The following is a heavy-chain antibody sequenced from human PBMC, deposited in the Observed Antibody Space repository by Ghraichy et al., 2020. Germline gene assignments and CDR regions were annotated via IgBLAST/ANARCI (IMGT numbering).Heavy chain of an antibody. CDR2: ISSNGGST. V-gene: IGHV3-64*01. J-gene: IGHJ2*01. CDR1: GFTFSSYA. CDR3: ARDFSSSSWRFDRYFDL. Sequence: GGSLRLSCAASGFTFSSYAMHWVRQAPGKGLEYVSAISSNGGSTYYANSVKGRFTISRDNSKNTLYLQMGSLRAEDMAVYYCARDFSSSSWRFDRYFDLWGRGTLVTVSS. D-gene: IGHD6-13*01.